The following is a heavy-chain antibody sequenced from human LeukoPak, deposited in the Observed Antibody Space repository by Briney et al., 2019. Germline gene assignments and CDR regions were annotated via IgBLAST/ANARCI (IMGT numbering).Heavy chain of an antibody. J-gene: IGHJ4*02. CDR1: GFTFSSYW. D-gene: IGHD7-27*01. V-gene: IGHV3-7*01. Sequence: GGSLRLSCAASGFTFSSYWMNWVRQAPGKGLEWVANINQDVSEEYYVDSVKGRFSISRENAKNSLYLQMNSLRAADTAVYYCTRLSAGDSSAIDYWGQGTLVTVSS. CDR2: INQDVSEE. CDR3: TRLSAGDSSAIDY.